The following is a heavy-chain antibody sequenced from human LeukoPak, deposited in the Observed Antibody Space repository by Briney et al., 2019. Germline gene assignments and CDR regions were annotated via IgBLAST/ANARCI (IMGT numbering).Heavy chain of an antibody. CDR3: ARDLYCSDGSCAGYFDY. D-gene: IGHD2-15*01. CDR1: GFTFSTYS. Sequence: GGSLRLSCAASGFTFSTYSMNWVRQAPGKGLEWVSSISSGSSYIYYADSVKGRFTISRDNAKNSLYLQMNSLRAEDTAVYYCARDLYCSDGSCAGYFDYWGQGTLVTVSS. V-gene: IGHV3-21*01. J-gene: IGHJ4*02. CDR2: ISSGSSYI.